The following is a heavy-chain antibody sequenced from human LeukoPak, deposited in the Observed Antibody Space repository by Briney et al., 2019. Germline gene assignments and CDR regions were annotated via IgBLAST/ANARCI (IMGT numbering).Heavy chain of an antibody. Sequence: GGSLRLSCVASGFTFSSYAMHWVRQAPGKGLEWVAVISYDGSNKFYADSVKGRFTISRDNSKNTLYLQMNSPRAEDTAVYYCAKGGYCSSTSCYVDYWGQGTLVTVSS. CDR1: GFTFSSYA. CDR3: AKGGYCSSTSCYVDY. CDR2: ISYDGSNK. V-gene: IGHV3-30-3*01. J-gene: IGHJ4*02. D-gene: IGHD2-2*01.